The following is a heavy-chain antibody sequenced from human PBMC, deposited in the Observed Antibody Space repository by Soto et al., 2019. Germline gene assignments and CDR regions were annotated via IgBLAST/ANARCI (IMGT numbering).Heavy chain of an antibody. Sequence: PGGSLRLSCATSGFAFSSYSMHWFRQAPGKELEWVAVISSGGGLTFYADSVKGRFIISRDNPKGTVFLQMNSLRLEDTAVYYSAREVVTTKWYFDNWGQGSMVTVSS. D-gene: IGHD2-21*02. V-gene: IGHV3-30-3*01. CDR2: ISSGGGLT. CDR3: AREVVTTKWYFDN. CDR1: GFAFSSYS. J-gene: IGHJ4*02.